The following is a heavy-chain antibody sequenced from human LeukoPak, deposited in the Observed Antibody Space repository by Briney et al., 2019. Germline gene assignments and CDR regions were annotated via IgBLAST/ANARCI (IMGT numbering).Heavy chain of an antibody. D-gene: IGHD1-26*01. CDR3: ARIKRYSGSYSWFDP. CDR2: IYTSGST. J-gene: IGHJ5*02. CDR1: GGSISSGGYY. Sequence: PSQTLSLTCTVSGGSISSGGYYWSWIRQPAGKGLEWIGRIYTSGSTNYNPSLKSRVTMSVDTSKNQFSLKLSSVTAADTAVYYCARIKRYSGSYSWFDPWGQGTLVTVSS. V-gene: IGHV4-61*02.